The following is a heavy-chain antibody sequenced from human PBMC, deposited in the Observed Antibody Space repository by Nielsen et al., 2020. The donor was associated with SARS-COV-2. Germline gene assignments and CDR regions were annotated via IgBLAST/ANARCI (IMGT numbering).Heavy chain of an antibody. J-gene: IGHJ4*02. CDR2: ISYDGNNK. D-gene: IGHD4-17*01. Sequence: GGSLRLSCAASGFTFSSYAMHWVRQAPGKGLAWLAVISYDGNNKYYADSVRGRFAISRDNSKNTLYLVMNSLRTEDTALYYCAKLPESGNYGDESLVAEYWGQGTLVTVSS. CDR1: GFTFSSYA. V-gene: IGHV3-30-3*02. CDR3: AKLPESGNYGDESLVAEY.